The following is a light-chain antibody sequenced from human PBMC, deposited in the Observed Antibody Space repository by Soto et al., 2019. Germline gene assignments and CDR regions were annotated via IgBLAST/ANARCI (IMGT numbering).Light chain of an antibody. Sequence: EIVLTQSPGTLSLSPGERATLSCRASQSVRSSFFAWYQQKPGQAPRLLIYDVSVRATVIPDRFSGSWSGTDFTLTSTRMEPEDFALYYCQQYENAVMYTFGQGTKLEIK. V-gene: IGKV3-20*01. CDR3: QQYENAVMYT. CDR1: QSVRSSF. CDR2: DVS. J-gene: IGKJ2*01.